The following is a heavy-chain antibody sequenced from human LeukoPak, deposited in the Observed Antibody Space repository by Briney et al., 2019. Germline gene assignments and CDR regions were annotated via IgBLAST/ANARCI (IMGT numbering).Heavy chain of an antibody. CDR2: ISGSGGST. J-gene: IGHJ4*02. V-gene: IGHV3-23*01. Sequence: GGSLRLSCAASGFTFSSYAMSWVRQAPGKGLEWVSAISGSGGSTYYADYVKGRFTISRDNSKNTLYLQMNSLRAEDTAVYYCAKSSTSRSYYFDYWGQGTLVTVSS. D-gene: IGHD2-2*01. CDR3: AKSSTSRSYYFDY. CDR1: GFTFSSYA.